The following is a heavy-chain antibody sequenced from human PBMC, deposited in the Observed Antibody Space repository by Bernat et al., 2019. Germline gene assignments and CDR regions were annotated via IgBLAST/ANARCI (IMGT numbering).Heavy chain of an antibody. CDR1: GFTVSSNY. D-gene: IGHD1-26*01. CDR2: IYSGGDT. Sequence: EVQLVESGGGLVQPGGSLRLSCAASGFTVSSNYMSWVRQAPGKGLEWVSVIYSGGDTYYADSVKGRFPISRDSSKNTLYLQMNSLRAEDTAVYYCARLLSGSYYLNYFDYWGQGTLVTVSS. J-gene: IGHJ4*02. V-gene: IGHV3-66*04. CDR3: ARLLSGSYYLNYFDY.